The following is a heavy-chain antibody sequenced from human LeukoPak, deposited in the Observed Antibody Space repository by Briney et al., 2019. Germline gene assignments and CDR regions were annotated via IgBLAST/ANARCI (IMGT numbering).Heavy chain of an antibody. CDR2: INHSGST. J-gene: IGHJ5*02. CDR3: ARGFSSSWSPQWFAP. Sequence: SETLSLTCAVYGGSFSGYYWSWIRQPPGKGLEWIGEINHSGSTNYNPSLKSRVTISVDTSKNQFSLKLSSVTAAATAVYYCARGFSSSWSPQWFAPWGKGTLVTVSS. CDR1: GGSFSGYY. D-gene: IGHD6-13*01. V-gene: IGHV4-34*01.